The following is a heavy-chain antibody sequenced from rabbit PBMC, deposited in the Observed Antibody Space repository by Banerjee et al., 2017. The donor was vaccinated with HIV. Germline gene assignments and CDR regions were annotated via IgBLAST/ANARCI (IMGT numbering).Heavy chain of an antibody. CDR3: ARDDYGNSGGYRTYAFNL. D-gene: IGHD1-1*01. CDR2: IYAGSGST. J-gene: IGHJ4*01. V-gene: IGHV1S40*01. CDR1: GFSFTSSYY. Sequence: QSLEESGGDLVKPGASLTLTCTASGFSFTSSYYMCWVRQAPGKGLEWIACIYAGSGSTYYASWAKDRFTVSKASSTTVTLQLNSLTAADTATYFCARDDYGNSGGYRTYAFNLWGPGTLVTVS.